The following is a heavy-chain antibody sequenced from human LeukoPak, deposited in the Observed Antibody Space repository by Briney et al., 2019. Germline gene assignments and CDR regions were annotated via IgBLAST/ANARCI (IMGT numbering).Heavy chain of an antibody. D-gene: IGHD3-10*01. Sequence: GGSLRVSCAASGFAFNSYVIHWVRQAPGKGLEWVAIILFDGGHEDYVDSVRGRFTISRENSRNTMYLQMNSLRVEDTALYFCAKEVAFGAGAYDVWGQGTRVTVSS. V-gene: IGHV3-33*06. CDR1: GFAFNSYV. CDR2: ILFDGGHE. J-gene: IGHJ3*01. CDR3: AKEVAFGAGAYDV.